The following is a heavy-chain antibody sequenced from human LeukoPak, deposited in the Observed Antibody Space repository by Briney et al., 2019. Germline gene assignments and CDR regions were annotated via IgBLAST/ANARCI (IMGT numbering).Heavy chain of an antibody. D-gene: IGHD2-15*01. V-gene: IGHV4-34*01. CDR2: INHSGST. CDR3: ARLLSRVVAATPAFDY. CDR1: GGSFSGYY. Sequence: SETLSLTCAVYGGSFSGYYWSWIRQPPGKGLEWIGEINHSGSTNYNPSLKSRVTISVDTSKNQFSLKLSSVTAADTAVYYCARLLSRVVAATPAFDYWGQGTPVTVSS. J-gene: IGHJ4*02.